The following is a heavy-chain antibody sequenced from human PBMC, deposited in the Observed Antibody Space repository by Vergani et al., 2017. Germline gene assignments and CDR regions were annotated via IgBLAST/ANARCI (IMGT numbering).Heavy chain of an antibody. CDR1: GYIFTSYA. CDR3: RTCGRSSYGSGANHGYCYYCMDD. J-gene: IGHJ6*01. CDR2: INAGNGNT. V-gene: IGHV1-3*01. Sequence: QVQLVQSGAEVKKPGASVKVSCKASGYIFTSYAMHWVRQAPGQRLEWMGCINAGNGNTKYSQKFQGRVTITRDTSASTAYMELSSLRSEDTAVYYWRTCGRSSYGSGANHGYCYYCMDDWGEGTTVTVSS. D-gene: IGHD3-10*01.